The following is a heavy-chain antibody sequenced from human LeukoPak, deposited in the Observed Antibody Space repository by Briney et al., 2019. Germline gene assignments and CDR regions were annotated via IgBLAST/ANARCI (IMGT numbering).Heavy chain of an antibody. D-gene: IGHD6-13*01. CDR2: IYDSETT. V-gene: IGHV4-59*11. CDR1: GVSMNNHY. CDR3: ATRPGGSTWYGVFDF. J-gene: IGHJ4*02. Sequence: SETLSLTCTVSGVSMNNHYWSWIRQPPGKGLEWIGYIYDSETTNYNPSFNSRVTMSVDTSKNQFSLKLSSVTAADTALYYCATRPGGSTWYGVFDFWSRGTLVTVSS.